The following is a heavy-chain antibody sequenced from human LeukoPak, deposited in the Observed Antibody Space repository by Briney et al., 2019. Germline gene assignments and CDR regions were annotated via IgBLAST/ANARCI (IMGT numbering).Heavy chain of an antibody. CDR1: GGSNSSSNW. D-gene: IGHD6-13*01. CDR3: ARGPSVAAAATPGWFDP. V-gene: IGHV4-4*02. Sequence: SETLSLTCAVSGGSNSSSNWWSWVRQPPGKGLEWIGEIYHSGSTNYNPSLKSRVTISVDKSKNQFSLKLSSVTAADTAVYYCARGPSVAAAATPGWFDPWGQGTLVTVSS. CDR2: IYHSGST. J-gene: IGHJ5*02.